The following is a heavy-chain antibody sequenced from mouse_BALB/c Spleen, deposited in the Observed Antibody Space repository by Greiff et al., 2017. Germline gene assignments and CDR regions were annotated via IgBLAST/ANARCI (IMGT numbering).Heavy chain of an antibody. CDR3: ARGGGNPAWFAY. CDR2: IYPGDGDT. Sequence: QVQLQQSGPELVKPGASVKISCKASGYAFSSYWMNWVKQRPGQGLEWIGRIYPGDGDTNYNGKFKGKATLTADKSSSTAYMQLSSLTSVDSAVFFCARGGGNPAWFAYWGQGTLVTVSA. D-gene: IGHD2-1*01. V-gene: IGHV1-80*01. J-gene: IGHJ3*01. CDR1: GYAFSSYW.